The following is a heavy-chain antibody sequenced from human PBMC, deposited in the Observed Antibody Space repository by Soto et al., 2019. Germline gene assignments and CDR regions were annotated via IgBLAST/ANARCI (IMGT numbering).Heavy chain of an antibody. J-gene: IGHJ4*02. D-gene: IGHD3-22*01. CDR3: AKLITMIANEDY. V-gene: IGHV3-30*18. CDR2: ISYDGSNK. CDR1: GFTFSSYG. Sequence: QVQLVESGGGVVQPGRSLRLSCAASGFTFSSYGMHWVRQAPGKGLEWVAVISYDGSNKYYADSVKGRFTISRDNSKNTLYLQMNSLRAEDTAVYYCAKLITMIANEDYGGQGTLVTVSS.